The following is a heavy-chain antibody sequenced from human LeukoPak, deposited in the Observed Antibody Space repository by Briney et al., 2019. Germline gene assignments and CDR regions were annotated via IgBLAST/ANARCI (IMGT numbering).Heavy chain of an antibody. D-gene: IGHD3-3*01. CDR1: GGSISDYY. Sequence: PSETLSLTCSVSGGSISDYYWSWIRQPPGKGLEWIGNIYYSGSTNYKSSLKSRVTISVDTSKNQYSLKLSSVTAADTAVYYCASGYDRSGKHAFDIWGQGTMVTVSS. V-gene: IGHV4-59*01. J-gene: IGHJ3*02. CDR2: IYYSGST. CDR3: ASGYDRSGKHAFDI.